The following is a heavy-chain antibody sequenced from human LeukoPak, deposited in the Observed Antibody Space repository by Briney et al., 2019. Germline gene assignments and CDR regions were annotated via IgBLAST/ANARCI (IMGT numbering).Heavy chain of an antibody. V-gene: IGHV4-38-2*02. CDR3: ARSYGGTHYYYYYMDV. J-gene: IGHJ6*03. CDR2: IYHSGST. Sequence: PSETLSLTCTVSGYSISSGYYWGWIRQPPGKGLEWIGSIYHSGSTYYNPSLKSRVTISVDTSKNQFSLKLSSVTAADTAVYYCARSYGGTHYYYYYMDVWGKGTTVTVSS. CDR1: GYSISSGYY. D-gene: IGHD4-23*01.